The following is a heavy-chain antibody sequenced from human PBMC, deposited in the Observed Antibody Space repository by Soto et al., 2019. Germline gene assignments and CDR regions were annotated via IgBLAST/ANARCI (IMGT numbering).Heavy chain of an antibody. Sequence: QVQLVQSGAEVKKPGASVKVSCKASGYTFTSYGISWARRAPGQGLEWMGRISAYNGNTNYAQRLQGRVTMTTGTATSTADMELRSLRSDDTAVYYCARVVGALGHWFEPWGQGTLVTVSS. D-gene: IGHD1-26*01. CDR2: ISAYNGNT. CDR3: ARVVGALGHWFEP. V-gene: IGHV1-18*01. CDR1: GYTFTSYG. J-gene: IGHJ5*02.